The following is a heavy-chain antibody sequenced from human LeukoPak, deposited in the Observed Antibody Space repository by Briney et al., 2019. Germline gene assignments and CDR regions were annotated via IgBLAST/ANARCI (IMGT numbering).Heavy chain of an antibody. J-gene: IGHJ4*02. CDR2: INHSGSN. V-gene: IGHV4-34*01. Sequence: SETLSLTCAVDGGSFRGYYWSWIRQPPGKGLEGIGEINHSGSNNYNPSLKSPATISVHTSKHQSSLKLSSVTAADTAVYYCARVGVRRGGIDYWGQGTLVTVSS. CDR3: ARVGVRRGGIDY. CDR1: GGSFRGYY. D-gene: IGHD3-3*01.